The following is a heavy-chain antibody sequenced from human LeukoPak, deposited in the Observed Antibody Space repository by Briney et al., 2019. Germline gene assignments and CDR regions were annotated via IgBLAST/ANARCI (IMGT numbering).Heavy chain of an antibody. D-gene: IGHD6-13*01. CDR3: ARGSIAAAGIWFDP. CDR1: GFTFSSCS. CDR2: ISSSSSYI. J-gene: IGHJ5*02. Sequence: GGSLRLSCAASGFTFSSCSMNWVRQAPGKGLEWVSSISSSSSYIYYADSVKGRFTISRDNAKNSLYLQMNSLRAEDTAVYYCARGSIAAAGIWFDPWGQGTLVTVSS. V-gene: IGHV3-21*01.